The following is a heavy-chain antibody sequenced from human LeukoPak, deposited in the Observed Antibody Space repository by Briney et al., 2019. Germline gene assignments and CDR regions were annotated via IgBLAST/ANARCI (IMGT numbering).Heavy chain of an antibody. D-gene: IGHD3-10*01. J-gene: IGHJ4*02. CDR2: IYASGKI. CDR3: ARDLRFGEFGFDY. CDR1: GGSISSDSYY. Sequence: ASETLSLTCTVSGGSISSDSYYWSWIRQPAGKGLEWIGRIYASGKIDYNPSLKSRVTISVDTSKNQFSLKLNSVTAADTAVYYCARDLRFGEFGFDYWGQGILVTVSS. V-gene: IGHV4-61*02.